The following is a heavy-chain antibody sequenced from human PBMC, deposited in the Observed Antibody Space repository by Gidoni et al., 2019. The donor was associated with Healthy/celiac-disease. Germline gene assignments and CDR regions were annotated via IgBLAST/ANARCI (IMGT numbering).Heavy chain of an antibody. D-gene: IGHD4-17*01. Sequence: QVQLVESGGGVVQPGRSLRLSCAASGFTFSSYGMHWVRQAPGKGLEWVAVISYDGSNKYYADSVKGRFTISRDNSKNTLYLQMNSLRAEDTAVYYCAKDRYGACDYWGQGTLVTVSS. CDR3: AKDRYGACDY. CDR2: ISYDGSNK. V-gene: IGHV3-30*18. CDR1: GFTFSSYG. J-gene: IGHJ4*02.